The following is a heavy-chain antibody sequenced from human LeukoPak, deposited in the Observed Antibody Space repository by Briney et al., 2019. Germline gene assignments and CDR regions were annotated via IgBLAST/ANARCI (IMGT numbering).Heavy chain of an antibody. J-gene: IGHJ4*02. D-gene: IGHD3-16*02. CDR2: IIQTGGT. CDR3: ARVSDIMISFGQVISYLDY. Sequence: SQTLSLTCTVSGGSISSGGYYWSWIRQHPGKGLEWIGEIIQTGGTDYNPSLGSRVNISIDTSKNRFSLHLTSVTAADTGIYYCARVSDIMISFGQVISYLDYWGQGALVTVSS. CDR1: GGSISSGGYY. V-gene: IGHV4-31*03.